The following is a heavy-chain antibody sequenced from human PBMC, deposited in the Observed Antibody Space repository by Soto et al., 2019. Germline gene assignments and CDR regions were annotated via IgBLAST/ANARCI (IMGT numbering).Heavy chain of an antibody. Sequence: QVQLVQSGAEVKKPGASVKVSCKASGYTFTSYGISWVRQAPGQGLEWMGWISAYNGNTKYAQKLQGRATVTTDTSTSTAYMELRSLTSDDTAVYYCARDLTPGLVDHWGQGTLVTVSS. CDR1: GYTFTSYG. CDR3: ARDLTPGLVDH. CDR2: ISAYNGNT. D-gene: IGHD3-9*01. J-gene: IGHJ4*02. V-gene: IGHV1-18*01.